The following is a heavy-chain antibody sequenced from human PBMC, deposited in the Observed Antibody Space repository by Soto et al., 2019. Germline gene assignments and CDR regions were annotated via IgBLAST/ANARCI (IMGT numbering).Heavy chain of an antibody. CDR2: IYYSGST. D-gene: IGHD2-15*01. Sequence: SETLSLTCTVSGGSISGGDYYWSWIRQPPGKGLEWIGYIYYSGSTYYNPSLKSRVTISVDTSKNQFSLKLSSVTAADTAVYYCARYCSGGSCYEGRSSLFDYWGQGTLVTVSS. V-gene: IGHV4-30-4*01. CDR3: ARYCSGGSCYEGRSSLFDY. J-gene: IGHJ4*02. CDR1: GGSISGGDYY.